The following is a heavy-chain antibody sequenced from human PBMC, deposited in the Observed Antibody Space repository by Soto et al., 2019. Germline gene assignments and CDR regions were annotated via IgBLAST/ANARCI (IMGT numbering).Heavy chain of an antibody. CDR3: ASHANDYGDDDAFDI. V-gene: IGHV4-59*01. CDR2: IYYSGST. D-gene: IGHD4-17*01. J-gene: IGHJ3*02. CDR1: GGSISSYY. Sequence: PSETLSLTCTVSGGSISSYYWSWIRQPPGKGLEWIGYIYYSGSTNYNPSLKSRVTISVDTSKNQFSLKLSSVTAADTAVYYCASHANDYGDDDAFDIWGQGTMVTVSS.